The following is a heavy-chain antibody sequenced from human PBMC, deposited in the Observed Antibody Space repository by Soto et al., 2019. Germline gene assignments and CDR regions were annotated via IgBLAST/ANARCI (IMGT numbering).Heavy chain of an antibody. CDR3: ARALRASGYSYDVYYYGMDV. CDR1: GFTFSSYG. V-gene: IGHV3-30*03. CDR2: ISYDGSNK. J-gene: IGHJ6*02. D-gene: IGHD5-18*01. Sequence: GGSLRLSCAASGFTFSSYGMHWVRQAPGKGLEWVAVISYDGSNKYYADSVKGRFTISRDNSKNTLYLQMNSLRAEDTAVYYCARALRASGYSYDVYYYGMDVWGQGTTVTVS.